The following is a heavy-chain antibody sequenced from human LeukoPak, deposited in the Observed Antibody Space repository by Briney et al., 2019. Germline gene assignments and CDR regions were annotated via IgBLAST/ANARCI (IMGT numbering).Heavy chain of an antibody. J-gene: IGHJ4*02. D-gene: IGHD3-10*01. V-gene: IGHV3-30*18. CDR3: AKSMIRGAPFDY. Sequence: GGSLRLSCAASGFTFSPYGMHWVRQAPGKGLEWVAFISYDRSNKYYADSVKGRFTISRDNSKNTLYLQMNSLRAEDTAVYYCAKSMIRGAPFDYWGQGTLVTVSS. CDR2: ISYDRSNK. CDR1: GFTFSPYG.